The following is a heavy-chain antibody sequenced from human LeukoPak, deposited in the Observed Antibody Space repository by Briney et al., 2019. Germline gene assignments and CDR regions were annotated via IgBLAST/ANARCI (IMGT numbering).Heavy chain of an antibody. CDR1: GGSISSYY. Sequence: SETLSLTCTVSGGSISSYYWSWIRQPPGKGLEWIGYIYYSGSTNYHPSLKSRVTISVDTSKNQFSLKLSSVTAADTAVYYCASLIVGATSRFDYWGQGTLVTVSS. CDR3: ASLIVGATSRFDY. D-gene: IGHD1-26*01. CDR2: IYYSGST. V-gene: IGHV4-59*01. J-gene: IGHJ4*02.